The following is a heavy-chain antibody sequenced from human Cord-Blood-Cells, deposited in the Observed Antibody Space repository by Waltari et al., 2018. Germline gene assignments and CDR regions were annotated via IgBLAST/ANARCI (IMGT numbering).Heavy chain of an antibody. J-gene: IGHJ4*02. CDR2: ISYDGSNK. D-gene: IGHD6-13*01. CDR3: AKDDIAAAGVVDY. CDR1: SSYG. Sequence: SSYGMHWVRQAPGKGLEWVAVISYDGSNKYYADSVKGRFTISRDNSKNTLYLQMNSLRAEDTAVYYCAKDDIAAAGVVDYWGQGTLVTVSS. V-gene: IGHV3-30*18.